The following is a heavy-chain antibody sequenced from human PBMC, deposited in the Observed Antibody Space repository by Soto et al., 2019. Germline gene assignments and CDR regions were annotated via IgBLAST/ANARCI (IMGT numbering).Heavy chain of an antibody. CDR1: GFTFDDYA. D-gene: IGHD2-2*01. CDR2: ISWNSGSI. V-gene: IGHV3-9*01. J-gene: IGHJ6*03. Sequence: SLRLSCAASGFTFDDYAMHWVRQAPGKGLEWVSGISWNSGSIGYADSVKGRFTISRDNAKNSLYLQMNSLRAEDTALYYCAKGSLYCSSTSCYSPSRPLDDMDVWGKGTTGTVSS. CDR3: AKGSLYCSSTSCYSPSRPLDDMDV.